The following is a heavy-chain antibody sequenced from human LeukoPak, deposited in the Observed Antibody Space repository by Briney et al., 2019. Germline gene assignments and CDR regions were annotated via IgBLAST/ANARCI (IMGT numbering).Heavy chain of an antibody. CDR1: GYTFTGYY. V-gene: IGHV1-2*02. D-gene: IGHD3-22*01. Sequence: GASVKVSCKASGYTFTGYYMHWVRQAPGQGLEWMGWINPNSGGTNYAQKFQGRVTLTRDTSISIAYMELSRLRSDDTAVYYCAREVVSSLLSNFDAFHIWGQGTMVTVSS. CDR3: AREVVSSLLSNFDAFHI. CDR2: INPNSGGT. J-gene: IGHJ3*02.